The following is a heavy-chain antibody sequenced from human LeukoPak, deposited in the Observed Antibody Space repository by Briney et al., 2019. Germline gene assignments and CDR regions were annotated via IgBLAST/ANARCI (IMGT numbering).Heavy chain of an antibody. CDR3: ASVPELSTTPNAYFDY. CDR1: GGSFSGYY. V-gene: IGHV4-34*01. Sequence: SETLSLTCAVYGGSFSGYYWSWIRQPPGKGLEWIGEINHSGSTNYNPSLKSRVTISVDTSKNQFSLKLSSVTAADTAVYYCASVPELSTTPNAYFDYWGQGTLVTVS. D-gene: IGHD3-16*02. CDR2: INHSGST. J-gene: IGHJ4*02.